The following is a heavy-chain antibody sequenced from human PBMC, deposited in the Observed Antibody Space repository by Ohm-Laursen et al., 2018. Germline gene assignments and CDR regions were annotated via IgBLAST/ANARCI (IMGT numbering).Heavy chain of an antibody. J-gene: IGHJ4*02. V-gene: IGHV4-4*07. CDR3: AGRGY. CDR2: INISGT. D-gene: IGHD1-26*01. CDR1: GGAISSYY. Sequence: SQTLSLTCTLSGGAISSYYWSWIRQPAGKGLEWIGRINISGTNYNPSLKIRVTMLVDTSKNQYSLNRGSVTAADTAVYYCAGRGYWGQGTLVTVSS.